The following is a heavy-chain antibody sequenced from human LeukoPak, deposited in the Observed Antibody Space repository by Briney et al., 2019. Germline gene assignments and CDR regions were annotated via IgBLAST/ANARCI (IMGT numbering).Heavy chain of an antibody. D-gene: IGHD3-22*01. CDR1: GGSISSSSYY. V-gene: IGHV4-39*07. Sequence: SETLSLTCTVSGGSISSSSYYWGWLRQPPGKGLEWIGSIYYSGSTYYNPSLKSRVTISVDTSKNQFSLKLSSVTAADTAVYYCARAYYYDSSGYYRGWCYYYMDVWGKGTTVTVSS. J-gene: IGHJ6*03. CDR2: IYYSGST. CDR3: ARAYYYDSSGYYRGWCYYYMDV.